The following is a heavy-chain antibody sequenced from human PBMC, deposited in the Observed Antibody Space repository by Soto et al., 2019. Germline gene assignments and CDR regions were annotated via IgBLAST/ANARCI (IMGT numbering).Heavy chain of an antibody. CDR1: GYTFTGYY. CDR2: INPKNGDT. CDR3: VTGDHLVR. D-gene: IGHD6-6*01. Sequence: RASVKVSCKTSGYTFTGYYLNWVRQAPGRGLEWVGWINPKNGDTNNAQKFQGRVTMTTDTSISTGYMELSGLKSDDTAVYYCVTGDHLVRWGQGTRVTVSS. V-gene: IGHV1-2*02. J-gene: IGHJ4*02.